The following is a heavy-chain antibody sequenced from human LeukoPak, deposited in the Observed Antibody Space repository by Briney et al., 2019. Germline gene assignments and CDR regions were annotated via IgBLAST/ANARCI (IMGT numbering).Heavy chain of an antibody. V-gene: IGHV3-48*02. D-gene: IGHD3-10*01. CDR3: VLGSPFDY. CDR1: GFTFSSYS. Sequence: GGSLRLSCAASGFTFSSYSMNWVRQAPGKGLEWVSYISSSSRSIYYADSVKGRFTISRDNANNSLSLQMNSLRDEDTAVYYCVLGSPFDYWGQGALVTVSS. J-gene: IGHJ4*02. CDR2: ISSSSRSI.